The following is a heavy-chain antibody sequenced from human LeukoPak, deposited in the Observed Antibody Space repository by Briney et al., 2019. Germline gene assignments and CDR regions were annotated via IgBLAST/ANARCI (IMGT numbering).Heavy chain of an antibody. D-gene: IGHD5-18*01. CDR3: ARWEGYSYGPYTL. CDR2: IYYSGST. CDR1: GGSISSYY. V-gene: IGHV4-59*01. Sequence: PSETLSLTCTVSGGSISSYYWSWIRQPPGKGLEWIGYIYYSGSTNYNPSLKSRVTISVDTSKNQFSLKLSSVTAADTAVYYCARWEGYSYGPYTLWGQGTLVTVSS. J-gene: IGHJ4*02.